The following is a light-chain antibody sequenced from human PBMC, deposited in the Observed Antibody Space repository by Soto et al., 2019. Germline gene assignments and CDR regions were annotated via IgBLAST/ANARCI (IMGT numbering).Light chain of an antibody. V-gene: IGLV2-8*01. Sequence: QSVLTQPSSASGSPGQSVTISCTGTSSDIGGYKYVSWYQQHPGKAPKLIIYEVSKRPPGVPDRFSGSKSGNTASLTVSRLQAEDEAAYYCPSCAGSHNLVFAGGTKVTVL. CDR2: EVS. CDR1: SSDIGGYKY. J-gene: IGLJ3*02. CDR3: PSCAGSHNLV.